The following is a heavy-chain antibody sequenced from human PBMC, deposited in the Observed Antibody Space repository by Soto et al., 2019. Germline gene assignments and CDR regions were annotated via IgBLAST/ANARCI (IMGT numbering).Heavy chain of an antibody. CDR3: VRDHHDYDFWSGNPRGYFDL. J-gene: IGHJ2*01. D-gene: IGHD3-3*01. V-gene: IGHV3-74*01. CDR1: GFTLSNFW. Sequence: GGSLSLSCAASGFTLSNFWMHWVRQVPGKGLVWVSRINDDGSRTKYADSVEGRLTISRDTAKNTLYLQMDSLRVEDTAVYYCVRDHHDYDFWSGNPRGYFDLWGRGTLVTVSS. CDR2: INDDGSRT.